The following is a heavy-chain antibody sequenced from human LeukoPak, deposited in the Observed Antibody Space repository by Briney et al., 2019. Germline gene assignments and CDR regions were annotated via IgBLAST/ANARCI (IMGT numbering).Heavy chain of an antibody. J-gene: IGHJ4*02. Sequence: PSETLSLTCTVSGGSISSSSYYWGWLRHPPGRGLEWIGTIYYSGSTYYNPSLKSRVTISVDTSKNHFSLKLSSVTAADTAVYYCARLIVGATAYYFDYWGQGTLVTVSS. D-gene: IGHD1-26*01. CDR3: ARLIVGATAYYFDY. V-gene: IGHV4-39*02. CDR1: GGSISSSSYY. CDR2: IYYSGST.